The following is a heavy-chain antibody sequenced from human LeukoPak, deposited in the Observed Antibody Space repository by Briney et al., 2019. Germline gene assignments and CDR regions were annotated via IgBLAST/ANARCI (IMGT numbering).Heavy chain of an antibody. CDR1: GGSISSGSYY. V-gene: IGHV4-61*02. J-gene: IGHJ4*02. CDR2: IYTSGST. CDR3: RAIAARPSGNVGYFDY. D-gene: IGHD6-6*01. Sequence: SQTLSLTCTVSGGSISSGSYYWSWIRQPAGKRLEWIGRIYTSGSTNYNPSLKSRVTISVDTSKNQFSLKLSSVTAADTAVYYCRAIAARPSGNVGYFDYWGQGTLVTVSS.